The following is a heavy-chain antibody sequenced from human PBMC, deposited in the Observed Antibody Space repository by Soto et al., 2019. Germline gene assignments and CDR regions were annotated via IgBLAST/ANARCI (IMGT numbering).Heavy chain of an antibody. CDR3: AREVLDLPGIAAAADYYYYMDV. J-gene: IGHJ6*03. D-gene: IGHD6-13*01. CDR2: IYYSGST. V-gene: IGHV4-59*01. CDR1: GGSISSYY. Sequence: SETLSLTCTVSGGSISSYYWSWIRQPPGKGLEWIGYIYYSGSTNYNPSLKSRVTISVDTSKNQFSLKLSSVTAADTAVYYCAREVLDLPGIAAAADYYYYMDVWGKGTTVTVSS.